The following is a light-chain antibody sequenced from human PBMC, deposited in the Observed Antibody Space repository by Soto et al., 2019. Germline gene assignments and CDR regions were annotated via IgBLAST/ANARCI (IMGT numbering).Light chain of an antibody. J-gene: IGKJ4*01. CDR2: DAS. CDR1: QGISSW. CDR3: QQVYSFPLT. Sequence: DIQMTQSPSSVSASVGDRVTITCRASQGISSWLAWYHQKPGKAPKVLIYDASSLQSGVPSRFSGSGSGTDFTLTISNLQPADFATYYCQQVYSFPLTFGGGTKVEIK. V-gene: IGKV1D-12*01.